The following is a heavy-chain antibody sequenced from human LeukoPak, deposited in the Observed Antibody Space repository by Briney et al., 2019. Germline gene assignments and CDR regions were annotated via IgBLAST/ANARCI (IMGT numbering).Heavy chain of an antibody. V-gene: IGHV4-59*02. CDR3: AGGGYCSSASCHAPLFDW. J-gene: IGHJ4*02. CDR2: SHYSGSA. CDR1: GASVRRYY. D-gene: IGHD2-2*01. Sequence: PSETLSLTCTVSGASVRRYYSSWVAQSPGKGLEWIGYSHYSGSANFNPSLKSRVSISVDTSKNQFSLNLRSLTAADTAVYYCAGGGYCSSASCHAPLFDWWGPGILVTVSS.